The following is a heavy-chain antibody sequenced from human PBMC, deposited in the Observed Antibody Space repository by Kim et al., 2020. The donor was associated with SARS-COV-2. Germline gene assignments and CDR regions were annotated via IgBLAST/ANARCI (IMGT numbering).Heavy chain of an antibody. CDR3: AKDWALGYGSGSYLYYFDY. J-gene: IGHJ4*02. V-gene: IGHV3-9*01. CDR1: GFTFDDYA. Sequence: GGSLRLSCAASGFTFDDYAMHWVRQAPGKGLEWVSGISWNSGSIGYADSVKGRFTISRDNAKNSLYLQMNSLRAEDTALYYCAKDWALGYGSGSYLYYFDYWGQGTLVTVSS. CDR2: ISWNSGSI. D-gene: IGHD3-10*01.